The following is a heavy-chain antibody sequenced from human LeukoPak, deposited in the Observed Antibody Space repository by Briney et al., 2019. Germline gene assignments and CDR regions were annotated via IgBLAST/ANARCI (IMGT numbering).Heavy chain of an antibody. Sequence: GGSLRLSCAASGFTFSDYYMSWIRQAPGKGLVWVSYISSSGSTIYYADSVKGRFTISSDNAKNSLYLQMNSLRAEDTAVYYWAGHGDSSSGSSFPSNYWGQGTLVTVSS. CDR3: AGHGDSSSGSSFPSNY. CDR1: GFTFSDYY. J-gene: IGHJ4*02. V-gene: IGHV3-11*04. D-gene: IGHD6-13*01. CDR2: ISSSGSTI.